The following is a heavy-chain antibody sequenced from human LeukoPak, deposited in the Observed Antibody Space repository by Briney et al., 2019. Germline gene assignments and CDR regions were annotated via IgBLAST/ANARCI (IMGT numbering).Heavy chain of an antibody. CDR1: GGTFSSYA. V-gene: IGHV1-18*01. Sequence: ASVKVSCKASGGTFSSYAISWVRQAPGQGLEWMGWISAYNGNTNYAQKLQGRVTMTTDTSTSTAYMELRSLRSDDTAVYYCARVWAAGPWGWFDPWGQGTLVIVSS. CDR2: ISAYNGNT. CDR3: ARVWAAGPWGWFDP. D-gene: IGHD6-13*01. J-gene: IGHJ5*02.